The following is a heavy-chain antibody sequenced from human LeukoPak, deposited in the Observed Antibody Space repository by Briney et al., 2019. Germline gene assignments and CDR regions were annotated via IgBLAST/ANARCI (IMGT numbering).Heavy chain of an antibody. Sequence: PGGSLRLSCSASGFTFSTYAMHWVRQAPGKGLGYVSAISGNGGSTYYADSVKGRFTISRDNSKNTLYLQMSSLRVEDTAVYYCVKGTSGGDYWGQGTLVTVSS. V-gene: IGHV3-64D*06. CDR1: GFTFSTYA. CDR2: ISGNGGST. J-gene: IGHJ4*02. CDR3: VKGTSGGDY.